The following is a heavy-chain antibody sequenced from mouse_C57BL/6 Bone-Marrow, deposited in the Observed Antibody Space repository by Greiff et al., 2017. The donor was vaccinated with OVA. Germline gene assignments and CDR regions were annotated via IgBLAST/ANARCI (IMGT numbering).Heavy chain of an antibody. CDR2: SRNKANDYTT. CDR1: GFTFSDFY. V-gene: IGHV7-1*01. CDR3: ARDDYYWYFDV. Sequence: EVKLMESGGGLVQSGRSLRLSCAPSGFTFSDFYMEWVRQAPGKGLEWIAASRNKANDYTTEYSAYVKGRFIVSRDTSQSILYLQMNALRAEDTAMYYCARDDYYWYFDVWGTGTTVTVSS. J-gene: IGHJ1*03.